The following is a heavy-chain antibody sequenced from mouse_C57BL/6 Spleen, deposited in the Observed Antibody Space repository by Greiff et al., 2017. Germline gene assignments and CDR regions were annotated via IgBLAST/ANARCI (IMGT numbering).Heavy chain of an antibody. CDR3: ARWGGYYLAWFAY. CDR2: IRNKGNGYTT. Sequence: EVQGVESGGGLVQPGGSLSLSCAASGFTFTDYYMSWVRQPPGKALEWLGFIRNKGNGYTTEYSASVKGRFTIARDNSQSILYLQMNALRAEDSATYYCARWGGYYLAWFAYWGQGTLVTVSA. D-gene: IGHD2-3*01. V-gene: IGHV7-3*01. CDR1: GFTFTDYY. J-gene: IGHJ3*01.